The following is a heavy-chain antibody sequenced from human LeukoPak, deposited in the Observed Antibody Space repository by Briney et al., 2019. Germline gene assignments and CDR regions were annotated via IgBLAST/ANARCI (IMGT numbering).Heavy chain of an antibody. CDR2: IYTSGST. CDR1: GGSISSGSYY. V-gene: IGHV4-61*02. J-gene: IGHJ4*02. CDR3: ARGENYDSAFDY. D-gene: IGHD3-22*01. Sequence: SETLSLTCTVSGGSISSGSYYWTWFRQPAGKGLEWIGRIYTSGSTYYNPSLKSRVTISVDTSKNQFSLKLSSVTAADTAVYYCARGENYDSAFDYWGQGTLATVSS.